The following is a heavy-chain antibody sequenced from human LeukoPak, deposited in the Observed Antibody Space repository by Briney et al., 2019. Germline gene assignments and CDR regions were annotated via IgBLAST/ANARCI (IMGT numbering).Heavy chain of an antibody. Sequence: GGSLRLSCAASGFTFSNAWMSWVRQAPGKGLEWVGRVKRKTDGGTTDYAAPVKGRFTISRDDSKNTLYLQMNSLNIEDTAVYYCTITVATSIDYWGQGTLVTVSS. CDR1: GFTFSNAW. CDR2: VKRKTDGGTT. CDR3: TITVATSIDY. D-gene: IGHD5-12*01. J-gene: IGHJ4*02. V-gene: IGHV3-15*01.